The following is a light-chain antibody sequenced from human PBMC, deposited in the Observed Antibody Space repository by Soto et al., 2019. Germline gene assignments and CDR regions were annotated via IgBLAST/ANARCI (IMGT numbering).Light chain of an antibody. CDR3: AAWDDSLNGWV. CDR1: SSNIGSNS. V-gene: IGLV1-44*01. CDR2: SNN. Sequence: QSVLTQPPSASGTPGQRVTMSCSGSSSNIGSNSVNWYQQVPGTAPKLLIHSNNQRPSGVPDRFSGSKSGTSASLAISGLQSEDEADYCCAAWDDSLNGWVFGGGKKLTVL. J-gene: IGLJ3*02.